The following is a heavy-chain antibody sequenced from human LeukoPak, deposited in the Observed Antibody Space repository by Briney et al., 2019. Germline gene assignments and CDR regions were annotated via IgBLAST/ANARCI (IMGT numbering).Heavy chain of an antibody. Sequence: GGSLRLSCAASGFTFSSYSMNWVRQAPGKGLEWVSCISTGGSSRSYADSVKDRFTISRDNSKNTLYLQMSSVGVEETAVYCCVKDMSGNEYWGQRTLDSV. CDR3: VKDMSGNEY. D-gene: IGHD3-10*02. J-gene: IGHJ4*02. CDR1: GFTFSSYS. V-gene: IGHV3-23*01. CDR2: ISTGGSSR.